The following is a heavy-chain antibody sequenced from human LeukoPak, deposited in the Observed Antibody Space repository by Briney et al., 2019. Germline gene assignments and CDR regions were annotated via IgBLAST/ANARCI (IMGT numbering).Heavy chain of an antibody. J-gene: IGHJ4*02. CDR1: GFTFDDYG. Sequence: PGGSLRLSCVGSGFTFDDYGMTWVRQVPGKGLDWVSGINWNGGSIGYADSVKGRFTVSRDDAKNSLYLQMTSLRAEDTALYYCARGYCSGGSCFAFDYWGQGTLVTVSS. CDR3: ARGYCSGGSCFAFDY. CDR2: INWNGGSI. D-gene: IGHD2-15*01. V-gene: IGHV3-20*04.